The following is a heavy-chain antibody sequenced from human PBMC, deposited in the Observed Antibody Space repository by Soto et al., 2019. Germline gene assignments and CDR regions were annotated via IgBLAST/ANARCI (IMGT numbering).Heavy chain of an antibody. D-gene: IGHD5-18*01. J-gene: IGHJ4*02. Sequence: ASVKVSCKASGYTFTSYYMQWVRQAPGQRLEWMGIINRSDDTTTYAQKFQCRVTMTRDTSTSTVYMELSSLRSEDTAVYYCASALPRSSGYSYGARDYWGQGTLVTVSS. CDR1: GYTFTSYY. CDR3: ASALPRSSGYSYGARDY. V-gene: IGHV1-46*01. CDR2: INRSDDTT.